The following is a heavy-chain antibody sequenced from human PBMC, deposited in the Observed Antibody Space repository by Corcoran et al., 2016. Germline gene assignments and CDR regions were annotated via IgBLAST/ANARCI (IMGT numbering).Heavy chain of an antibody. CDR2: TYYRSKWYN. V-gene: IGHV6-1*01. J-gene: IGHJ3*02. CDR3: AREGDGYKGANDAFDI. CDR1: GDSVSSNSDP. Sequence: QVQLQQSGPALVKPSQTLSLTCAISGDSVSSNSDPWNWIRQSPSRGLAWLGRTYYRSKWYNDYAISVKSRITINPDTSKNQFSLQLNSVTPEDTAVYYCAREGDGYKGANDAFDIWGQGTMVTVSS. D-gene: IGHD5-12*01.